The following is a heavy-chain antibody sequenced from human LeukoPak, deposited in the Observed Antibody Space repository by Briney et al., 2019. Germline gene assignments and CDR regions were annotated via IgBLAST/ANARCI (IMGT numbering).Heavy chain of an antibody. CDR2: IKQDGSEK. J-gene: IGHJ4*02. D-gene: IGHD3-10*01. CDR3: AKRGVVIRVILVGFHKEAYYFDS. Sequence: GGSLRLSCAASGFTFSSYWMSWVRQAPGKGLEWVANIKQDGSEKYYVDSVKGRFTISRDNAKNTLYLQMNSLRAEDTAVYFCAKRGVVIRVILVGFHKEAYYFDSWGQGALVTVSS. V-gene: IGHV3-7*03. CDR1: GFTFSSYW.